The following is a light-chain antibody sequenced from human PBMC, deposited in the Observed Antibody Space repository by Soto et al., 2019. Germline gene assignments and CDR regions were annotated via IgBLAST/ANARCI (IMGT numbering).Light chain of an antibody. V-gene: IGKV1-5*01. CDR2: DAS. J-gene: IGKJ1*01. CDR1: QNISSR. CDR3: QRYHSHWT. Sequence: ENQMTQAPCTLSASVGGRCTITSRASQNISSRSAWFQQQPRKAPELPIYDASSLESGVPQRLSGSGSGTDFTLTISSMPTDDFSTYYWQRYHSHWTFGQGTKV.